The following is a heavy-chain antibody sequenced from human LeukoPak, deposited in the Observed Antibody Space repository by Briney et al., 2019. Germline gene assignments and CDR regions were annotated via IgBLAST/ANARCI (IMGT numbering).Heavy chain of an antibody. D-gene: IGHD2-21*01. CDR2: ISSSSSYV. CDR1: GFTFSSYS. CDR3: ARDLFDREEDY. J-gene: IGHJ4*02. Sequence: GGSLRLSCAASGFTFSSYSMNWVRQAPGKGLEWVSSISSSSSYVYYADSVKGRFTISRDNAKNSLYLQMNSLRAEDTAVYYCARDLFDREEDYWGQGTLVTVSS. V-gene: IGHV3-21*01.